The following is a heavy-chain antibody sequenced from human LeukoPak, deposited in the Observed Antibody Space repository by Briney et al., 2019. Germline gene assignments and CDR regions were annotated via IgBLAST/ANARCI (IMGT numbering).Heavy chain of an antibody. CDR2: IWYDGVNK. CDR3: ARDRLAVHDSFDV. J-gene: IGHJ3*01. Sequence: GGSLRLSCAASGFTFSAYGIHWVRQAPSKGLEWVAVIWYDGVNKHYADAVKGCFTVSRDNSKNMLYLQMNNLTVEDTALYYCARDRLAVHDSFDVWGQGTMVTVSS. V-gene: IGHV3-33*01. D-gene: IGHD6-19*01. CDR1: GFTFSAYG.